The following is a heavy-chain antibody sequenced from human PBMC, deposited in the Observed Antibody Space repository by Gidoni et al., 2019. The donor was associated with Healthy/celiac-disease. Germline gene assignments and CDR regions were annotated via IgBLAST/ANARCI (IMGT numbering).Heavy chain of an antibody. CDR1: RTGYY. CDR2: IDHSGST. D-gene: IGHD2-21*01. J-gene: IGHJ5*02. Sequence: RTGYYWGWIRQPPGKGLEWIGSIDHSGSTYYNPSLKSRVTISVDTSKNQFSLKLSSVTAADTALYYCAGVAYGLRPFDPWGQGTLVTVSS. V-gene: IGHV4-38-2*01. CDR3: AGVAYGLRPFDP.